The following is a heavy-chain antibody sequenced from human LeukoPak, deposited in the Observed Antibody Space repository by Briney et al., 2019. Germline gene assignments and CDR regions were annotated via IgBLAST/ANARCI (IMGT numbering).Heavy chain of an antibody. J-gene: IGHJ6*02. CDR1: GYTFTSYG. CDR3: ARDLLGQLAPSSLGGMDV. Sequence: GASVKVSCKASGYTFTSYGISWVRQAPGQRLEWMGWINAGNGNTKYSQKFQGRVTITRDTSASTAYMELSSLRSEDTAVYYCARDLLGQLAPSSLGGMDVWGQGTTVTVSS. CDR2: INAGNGNT. D-gene: IGHD6-13*01. V-gene: IGHV1-3*01.